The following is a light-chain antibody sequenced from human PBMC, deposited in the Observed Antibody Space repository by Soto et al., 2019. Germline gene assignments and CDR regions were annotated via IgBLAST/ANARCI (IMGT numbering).Light chain of an antibody. CDR1: SSDVGGYNY. Sequence: QSVLTQPRSVSGSPGQSVTISCTGTSSDVGGYNYVSWYRQHPGKAPKLMIYDVSKRPSGVPDRFSGSKSGNTAPLTISGLQAEDEADYYCCSYAGSYTLYVFGTGTKVTVL. J-gene: IGLJ1*01. CDR3: CSYAGSYTLYV. CDR2: DVS. V-gene: IGLV2-11*01.